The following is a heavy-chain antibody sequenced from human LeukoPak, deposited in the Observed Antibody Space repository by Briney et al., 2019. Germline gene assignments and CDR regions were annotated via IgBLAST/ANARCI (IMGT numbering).Heavy chain of an antibody. V-gene: IGHV3-23*01. J-gene: IGHJ3*02. Sequence: GGSLSLSCAASGFTFSRYAMSGVRPAPGKGLEWVSAISGSGGSPYYADSVKGRFTISRDNSKNTLYLQMNSLRGEDTAVYYCAKAIRITIFGGFDAFDIWGQRTMVTVSS. CDR3: AKAIRITIFGGFDAFDI. D-gene: IGHD3-3*01. CDR1: GFTFSRYA. CDR2: ISGSGGSP.